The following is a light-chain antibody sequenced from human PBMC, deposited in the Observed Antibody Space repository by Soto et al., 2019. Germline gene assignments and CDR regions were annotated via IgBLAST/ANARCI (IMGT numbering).Light chain of an antibody. CDR3: QEYNYWHPIT. CDR1: QSVSSSY. V-gene: IGKV3D-20*02. CDR2: GAS. J-gene: IGKJ4*01. Sequence: EIVLTHSPGTLSLSPGERATLSFRSSQSVSSSYLAWYQQKPGQAPRLLIYGASSRATGIPDRFSGSGSGTDFTLTITSLQSEDSAVYYCQEYNYWHPITFGGGTKVDIK.